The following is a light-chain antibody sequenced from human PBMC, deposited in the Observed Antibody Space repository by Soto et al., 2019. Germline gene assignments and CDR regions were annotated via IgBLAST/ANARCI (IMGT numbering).Light chain of an antibody. V-gene: IGKV3-11*01. Sequence: EIVLTQSPATLSLSPGDRATLSCRASQSVSSYLAWYKQKPGQAPRLLIYDASNRATGIPSRFSGSGSGTVFTLTISRLEPEDFAVYYCQQRSNWPLTFGGGTKVEIK. CDR2: DAS. CDR3: QQRSNWPLT. CDR1: QSVSSY. J-gene: IGKJ4*01.